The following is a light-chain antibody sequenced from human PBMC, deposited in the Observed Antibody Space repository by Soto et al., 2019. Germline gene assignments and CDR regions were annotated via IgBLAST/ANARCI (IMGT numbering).Light chain of an antibody. J-gene: IGLJ3*02. V-gene: IGLV1-44*01. Sequence: QSVLTQPPSASGTPGQRVTISCSGSSSNIGGNTINWYQQLPGTAPKLLIYSNNQRPSGVPDRFSGSKSVTSASLAISGLQSEDESDYYCAAWDDSLNAWVFGGGTKLTVL. CDR2: SNN. CDR3: AAWDDSLNAWV. CDR1: SSNIGGNT.